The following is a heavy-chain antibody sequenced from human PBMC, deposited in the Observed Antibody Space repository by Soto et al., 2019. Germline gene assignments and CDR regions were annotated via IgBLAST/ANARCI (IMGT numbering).Heavy chain of an antibody. J-gene: IGHJ5*02. D-gene: IGHD6-13*01. V-gene: IGHV1-3*01. CDR1: GYTFTSYG. CDR3: VRRHVSATGIDWFDP. Sequence: ASVKVSCKASGYTFTSYGIHWVRQAPGQRLEWMGWINAANGDTKYSPKFQGRVTITRDTSASTAYMELSSLRSEDTAVYYCVRRHVSATGIDWFDPWGQGTLVTVSS. CDR2: INAANGDT.